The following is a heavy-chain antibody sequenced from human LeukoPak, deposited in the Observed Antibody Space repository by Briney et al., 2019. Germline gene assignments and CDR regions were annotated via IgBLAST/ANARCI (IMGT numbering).Heavy chain of an antibody. D-gene: IGHD5-24*01. CDR1: GFTFSNAW. J-gene: IGHJ4*02. Sequence: PGGSLRLSCAAVSGFTFSNAWMSWVRQAPGKGLEWVGRIKSKTDGGTTDYAAPVKGRFTISRDDSKNTLYLQMNSLRTEDTGVYYCTRSRDGYNLGPSFDYWGQGTLVTVSS. V-gene: IGHV3-15*01. CDR2: IKSKTDGGTT. CDR3: TRSRDGYNLGPSFDY.